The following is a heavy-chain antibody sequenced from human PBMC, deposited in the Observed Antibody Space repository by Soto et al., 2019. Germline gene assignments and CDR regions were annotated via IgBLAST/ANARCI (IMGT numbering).Heavy chain of an antibody. D-gene: IGHD5-18*01. CDR2: INPITGDT. J-gene: IGHJ6*02. CDR3: ARVDSFQDGMDV. V-gene: IGHV1-2*02. Sequence: QVPLVQSGAEVKKPGASVRVSCKASVYTFTDYYLHWVRQAPGQGLEWMGWINPITGDTKSTQKFQARGTLTRATSIGTASLELTSLTSDDTAVYYCARVDSFQDGMDVWGQGTTVSVS. CDR1: VYTFTDYY.